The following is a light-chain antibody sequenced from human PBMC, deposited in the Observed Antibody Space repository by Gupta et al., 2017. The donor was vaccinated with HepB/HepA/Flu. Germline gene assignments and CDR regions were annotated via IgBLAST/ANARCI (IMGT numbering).Light chain of an antibody. V-gene: IGKV3-11*01. CDR1: QSVANY. CDR2: DAS. CDR3: LQRSTWNT. J-gene: IGKJ2*01. Sequence: EIVLTQSPATLSLSPGERATLSCRASQSVANYIAWYQQKPGQAPRLLIYDASNRATGSPDRFSGSGDVKDFTLTSSSREHEDFASYYGLQRSTWNTFGQGTKMEIK.